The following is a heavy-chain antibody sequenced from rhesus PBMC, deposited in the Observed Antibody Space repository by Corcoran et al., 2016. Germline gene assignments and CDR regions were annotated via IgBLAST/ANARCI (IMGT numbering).Heavy chain of an antibody. CDR1: GFTFGSYA. CDR3: ARGNSIAAGFDD. D-gene: IGHD6-31*01. V-gene: IGHV1-198*02. CDR2: VSPRGGIR. Sequence: QVQLVQSGAEVKQPGASVKVSCKASGFTFGSYAIRLVRPAPGKGLEGMGVVSPRGGIRKDEGKVQGRGRITADTSTSTAYMELSSLRAEDTAVYYCARGNSIAAGFDDWGQGVLVTVSS. J-gene: IGHJ4*01.